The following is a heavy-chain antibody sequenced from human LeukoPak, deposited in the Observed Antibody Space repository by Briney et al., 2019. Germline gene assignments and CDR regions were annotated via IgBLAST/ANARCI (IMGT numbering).Heavy chain of an antibody. J-gene: IGHJ6*03. CDR1: GYTFTSYG. CDR2: ISAYNGNT. Sequence: GASVKVSCKASGYTFTSYGISWVRQAPGQGLEWIGWISAYNGNTNYAQKLQGRVTMTTDTSTSTAYVELRSLRSDDTAVYYCARSGYCSSTSCYGLGRYYYYMDVWGKGTTVTVSS. V-gene: IGHV1-18*01. CDR3: ARSGYCSSTSCYGLGRYYYYMDV. D-gene: IGHD2-2*01.